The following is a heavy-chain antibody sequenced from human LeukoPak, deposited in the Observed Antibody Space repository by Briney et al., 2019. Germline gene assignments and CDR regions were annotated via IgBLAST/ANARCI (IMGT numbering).Heavy chain of an antibody. Sequence: SETLSLTCTVSGGSICSVSYNCNWISPPAGKGLERIGRIYTSGSTNYNPSLKSRVTISVNTSKNQFSLKLSSVTAADTAVYYCARGGATMVRGVTRKHQNWFDPWGQGTLVTVSS. CDR3: ARGGATMVRGVTRKHQNWFDP. CDR2: IYTSGST. CDR1: GGSICSVSYN. D-gene: IGHD3-10*01. V-gene: IGHV4-61*02. J-gene: IGHJ5*02.